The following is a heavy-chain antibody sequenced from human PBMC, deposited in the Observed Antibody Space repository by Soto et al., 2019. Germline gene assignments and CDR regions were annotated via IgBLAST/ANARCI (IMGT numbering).Heavy chain of an antibody. D-gene: IGHD3-16*01. CDR1: GFTFDDYA. CDR3: AKDWYQGIMIGTSGAFEI. CDR2: INWNSDNI. Sequence: EVQVVESGGGLVQPGRSLRLSCTASGFTFDDYAMHWVRQAPGKGLEWVPGINWNSDNIGSADYVKGRFTITRDNAKNSLYRQMNSLRAEDTALYYCAKDWYQGIMIGTSGAFEIWGQGTMVTVSS. J-gene: IGHJ3*02. V-gene: IGHV3-9*01.